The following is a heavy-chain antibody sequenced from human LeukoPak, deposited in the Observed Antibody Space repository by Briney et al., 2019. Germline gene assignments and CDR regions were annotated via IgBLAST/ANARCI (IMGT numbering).Heavy chain of an antibody. CDR2: INSDGSST. Sequence: GGSLRLSCTASGFTFSSYWMHWVRQAPGKGLVWVSRINSDGSSTSYADFVKGRFTISRDNAKNTLYLQMNSLRAEDTAVYYCAREKYSSFSYDYWGQGTLVTVSS. V-gene: IGHV3-74*01. CDR3: AREKYSSFSYDY. J-gene: IGHJ4*02. D-gene: IGHD6-6*01. CDR1: GFTFSSYW.